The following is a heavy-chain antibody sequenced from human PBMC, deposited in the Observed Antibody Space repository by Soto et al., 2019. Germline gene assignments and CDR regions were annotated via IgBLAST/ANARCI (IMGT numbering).Heavy chain of an antibody. CDR2: IIPMFGTA. V-gene: IGHV1-69*13. J-gene: IGHJ4*02. Sequence: SVKVSCKAPGGTFSTYAISWVRQAPGQGLEWMGGIIPMFGTANYAQKFQGTVTITADESTSTAYMELSSLRSDDTAVYYCARDWAAAGPFDYWGQGTLVTVSS. CDR1: GGTFSTYA. D-gene: IGHD6-13*01. CDR3: ARDWAAAGPFDY.